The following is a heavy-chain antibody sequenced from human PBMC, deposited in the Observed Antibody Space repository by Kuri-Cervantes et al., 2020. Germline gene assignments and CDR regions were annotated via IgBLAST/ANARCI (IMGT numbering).Heavy chain of an antibody. CDR2: IKQDGSEK. CDR1: GFTFSSYW. Sequence: GESLKISCAASGFTFSSYWMSWVRQAPGKGLEWVANIKQDGSEKYYVDSVKGRFTISRDNSKNTLYLQMNSLRAEDTAVYYCARGGRPTVTFYFDYWGQGTLVTVSS. D-gene: IGHD4-17*01. CDR3: ARGGRPTVTFYFDY. V-gene: IGHV3-7*01. J-gene: IGHJ4*02.